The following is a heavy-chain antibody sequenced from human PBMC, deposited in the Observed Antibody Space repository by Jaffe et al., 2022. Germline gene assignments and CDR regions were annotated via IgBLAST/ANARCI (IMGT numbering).Heavy chain of an antibody. CDR2: IYWDDDK. CDR1: GFSLSTSGVG. Sequence: QITLEESGPTLVKPTQTLTLTCTFSGFSLSTSGVGVGWIRQPPGKALESLALIYWDDDKRYNTYLKSRLTITKDTSKNQVFLTMSNMGPADTATYFCADTHPPYCAGGTCYSSDAFHIWGQGTMVTVSS. J-gene: IGHJ3*02. D-gene: IGHD2-15*01. V-gene: IGHV2-5*02. CDR3: ADTHPPYCAGGTCYSSDAFHI.